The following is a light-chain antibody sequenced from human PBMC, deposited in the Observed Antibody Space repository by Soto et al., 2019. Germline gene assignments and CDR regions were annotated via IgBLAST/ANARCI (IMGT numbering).Light chain of an antibody. V-gene: IGKV1-9*01. CDR2: AAS. Sequence: DIQLTQSPSFLSASVGGGVTITCRASQDISSYLAWYQQKPGKAPKLLIYAASTLQSGVPSRFTGSGSGTEFTLTISSLQPEDFATYYCQQFNGYPYTFGQGTKLEIK. CDR1: QDISSY. J-gene: IGKJ2*01. CDR3: QQFNGYPYT.